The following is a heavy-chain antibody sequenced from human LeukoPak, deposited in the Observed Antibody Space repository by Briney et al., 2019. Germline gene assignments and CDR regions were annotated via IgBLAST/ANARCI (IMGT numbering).Heavy chain of an antibody. Sequence: PGGSLRLSCAASGFTFNSHEMHWVRQAPGKGLEWVSYITSSGGITYYADSVKGRFTVSRDNAKNSLFLQMNSLRAEDTAIYYCAAERNCGGDCYQGSWFDPWGQGTLVTVSS. D-gene: IGHD2-21*02. CDR2: ITSSGGIT. CDR3: AAERNCGGDCYQGSWFDP. CDR1: GFTFNSHE. J-gene: IGHJ5*02. V-gene: IGHV3-48*03.